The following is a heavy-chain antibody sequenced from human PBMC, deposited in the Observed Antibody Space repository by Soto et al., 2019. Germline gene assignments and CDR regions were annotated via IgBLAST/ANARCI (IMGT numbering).Heavy chain of an antibody. CDR3: ARDWSDGLEWLPHYGMDV. J-gene: IGHJ6*02. Sequence: SVKVSCKASGGTYSSYAISWVRQAPGQGLEWMGGIIPIFGTANYAQKFQGRVTITADESTSTAYMELSSLRSEDTAVYYCARDWSDGLEWLPHYGMDVWGQGTTVTVSS. V-gene: IGHV1-69*13. D-gene: IGHD3-3*01. CDR2: IIPIFGTA. CDR1: GGTYSSYA.